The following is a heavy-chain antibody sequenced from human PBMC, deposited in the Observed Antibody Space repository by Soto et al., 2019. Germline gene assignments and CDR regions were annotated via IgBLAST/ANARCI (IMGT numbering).Heavy chain of an antibody. CDR1: GYNFDSYG. D-gene: IGHD3-22*01. J-gene: IGHJ4*02. V-gene: IGHV1-18*01. CDR3: LIDQSYDKGGYLGSM. Sequence: QAQLVQSGSEEEKPGASVKVSCKASGYNFDSYGISWVRQAPGQGLQWMGWNSTYTGNTHYSLKFQRRVTMTTDTPTNTAYMKRRSLRVADTAVYFCLIDQSYDKGGYLGSMWGQGPLVTVAS. CDR2: NSTYTGNT.